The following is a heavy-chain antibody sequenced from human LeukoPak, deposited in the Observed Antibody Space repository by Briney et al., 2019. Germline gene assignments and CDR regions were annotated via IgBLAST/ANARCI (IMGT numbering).Heavy chain of an antibody. J-gene: IGHJ4*02. CDR1: GFTVSSNY. D-gene: IGHD6-19*01. V-gene: IGHV3-30-3*01. CDR3: ARDSAVALWDY. Sequence: GGSLRLSCAASGFTVSSNYMSWVRQAPGKGLEWVAVISYDGSNKYYADSVKGRFTISRDNSKNTLYLQMNSLRAEDTAVYYCARDSAVALWDYWGQGTLVTVSS. CDR2: ISYDGSNK.